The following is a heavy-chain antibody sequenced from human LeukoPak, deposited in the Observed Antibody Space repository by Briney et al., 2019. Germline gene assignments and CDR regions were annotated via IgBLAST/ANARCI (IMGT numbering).Heavy chain of an antibody. J-gene: IGHJ6*02. Sequence: PSETLSLTCAVYSGSFSGYYWSWIRQPPGKGLEWIGEINHSGSTNFNPSLKSRVTISLDTSKNQFSLKVSSVTAADTAVYYCARSPCSSTSCYYYYGMDVWGQGTTVTFPS. V-gene: IGHV4-34*01. CDR2: INHSGST. CDR1: SGSFSGYY. CDR3: ARSPCSSTSCYYYYGMDV. D-gene: IGHD2-2*01.